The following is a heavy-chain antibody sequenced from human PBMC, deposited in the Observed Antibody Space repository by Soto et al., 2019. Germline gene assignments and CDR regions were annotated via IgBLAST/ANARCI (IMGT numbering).Heavy chain of an antibody. Sequence: GGSLRLSCAASGFTFTRYSMNWVRQAPGKGLEWVSSISSTTNYIYYADSVKGRFTISRDNARNTLYLQMNSLRAEDTAVYYCASAKGGSYYFDYWGQGTLVTVSS. V-gene: IGHV3-21*01. CDR2: ISSTTNYI. D-gene: IGHD1-26*01. CDR1: GFTFTRYS. CDR3: ASAKGGSYYFDY. J-gene: IGHJ4*02.